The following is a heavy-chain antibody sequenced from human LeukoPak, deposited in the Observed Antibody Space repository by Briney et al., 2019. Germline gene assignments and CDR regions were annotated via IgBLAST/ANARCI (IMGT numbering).Heavy chain of an antibody. CDR2: ITSRSVYL. V-gene: IGHV3-21*01. CDR1: GFTFSTYA. D-gene: IGHD3-22*01. Sequence: GGSLRLSCAASGFTFSTYAMNWVRQAPGKGLEWVSSITSRSVYLHYADSVKGRFTISRDDAKKSLYLQMNSLRAEDTAVYYCARLTSDESSGYYYNWYFDLWGRGTLVTVSS. CDR3: ARLTSDESSGYYYNWYFDL. J-gene: IGHJ2*01.